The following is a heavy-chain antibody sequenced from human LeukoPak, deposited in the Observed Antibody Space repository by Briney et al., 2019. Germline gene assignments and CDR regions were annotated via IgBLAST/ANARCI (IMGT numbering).Heavy chain of an antibody. CDR1: GGSISSGSYY. Sequence: SETLSLTCTVSGGSISSGSYYWSWIRQPAGKGLEWIGRIYTTGSTNYNPSLKSRLTISVDTSKNQFSLKLRSVTAADTAVYYCARDRSSGWFDPWGQGTLVTVSS. V-gene: IGHV4-61*02. D-gene: IGHD1-26*01. J-gene: IGHJ5*02. CDR2: IYTTGST. CDR3: ARDRSSGWFDP.